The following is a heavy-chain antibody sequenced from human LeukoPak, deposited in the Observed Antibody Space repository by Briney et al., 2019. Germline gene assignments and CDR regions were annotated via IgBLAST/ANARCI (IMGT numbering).Heavy chain of an antibody. J-gene: IGHJ6*02. V-gene: IGHV4-59*08. Sequence: SETLSLTCTVSGGSISSYYWSWIRQPPGKGLEWFGYIYYSGSTNYNPSLKSRVTISVDTSKNQFSLKLSSVTAADTAVYYCAKTYYDILTGYYDSYGMDVWGQGTTVTVSS. CDR2: IYYSGST. CDR3: AKTYYDILTGYYDSYGMDV. CDR1: GGSISSYY. D-gene: IGHD3-9*01.